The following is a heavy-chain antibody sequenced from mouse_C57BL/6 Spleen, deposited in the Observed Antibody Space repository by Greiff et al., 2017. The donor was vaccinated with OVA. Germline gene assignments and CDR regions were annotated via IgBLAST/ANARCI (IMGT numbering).Heavy chain of an antibody. Sequence: VQLQQPGAELVMPGASVKLSCKASGYTFTSYWMHWVKQRPGQGLEWIGEIDPSDSYTNYNQKFKGKSTLTVDKSSSTAYMQPSSLTSEDSAVYYCARGGEAQSYFDYWGQGTTLTVSS. J-gene: IGHJ2*01. CDR2: IDPSDSYT. D-gene: IGHD3-2*02. CDR1: GYTFTSYW. V-gene: IGHV1-69*01. CDR3: ARGGEAQSYFDY.